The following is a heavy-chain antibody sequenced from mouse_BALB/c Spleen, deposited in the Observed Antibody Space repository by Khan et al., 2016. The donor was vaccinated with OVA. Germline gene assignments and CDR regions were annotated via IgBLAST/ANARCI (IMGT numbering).Heavy chain of an antibody. CDR2: ITSGGSYT. Sequence: EVELVESGGGLVKPGGSLKLSCAASGFIFSSYAMSWVRQTPEKRLEWVATITSGGSYTYYLDSVKGRFTISRDNAKSTLSLQMSSLRSEDTAMYYCARRPYGDWGQGTTLTVSS. CDR3: ARRPYGD. J-gene: IGHJ2*01. V-gene: IGHV5-9-3*01. CDR1: GFIFSSYA. D-gene: IGHD2-10*02.